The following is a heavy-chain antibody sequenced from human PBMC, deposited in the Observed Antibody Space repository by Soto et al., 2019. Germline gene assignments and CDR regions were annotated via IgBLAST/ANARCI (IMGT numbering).Heavy chain of an antibody. V-gene: IGHV1-69*01. CDR1: GGAFRSYV. CDR2: IIPIFGTP. CDR3: ASSGYLYAMDV. Sequence: QVQLVQSGAEVKKSGSSMKVSCKASGGAFRSYVVNWVRQVPGQGLEWMGGIIPIFGTPKYAQKFQGRVTITADESASTVYMELSSLRSDYTAVYYCASSGYLYAMDVWGQGTTVTVSS. J-gene: IGHJ6*02. D-gene: IGHD3-22*01.